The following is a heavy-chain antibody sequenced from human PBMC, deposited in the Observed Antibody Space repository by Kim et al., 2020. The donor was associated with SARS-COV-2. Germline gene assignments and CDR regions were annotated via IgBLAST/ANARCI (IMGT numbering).Heavy chain of an antibody. D-gene: IGHD2-21*02. CDR2: ISGSGGRT. V-gene: IGHV3-23*01. CDR3: AKDRHCGGDCFVDAFDI. Sequence: GGSLRLSCAASGFTFSSYAMSWVRQAPGKGLEWVSGISGSGGRTYYADSVRGRFTISRDNSKNTLYLQMNSLRAEDTAVYYCAKDRHCGGDCFVDAFDIWGQGTMVTVSS. J-gene: IGHJ3*02. CDR1: GFTFSSYA.